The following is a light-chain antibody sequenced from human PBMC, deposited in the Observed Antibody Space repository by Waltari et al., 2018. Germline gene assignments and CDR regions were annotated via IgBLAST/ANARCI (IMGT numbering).Light chain of an antibody. V-gene: IGLV2-14*01. CDR2: EVT. J-gene: IGLJ1*01. CDR1: NSDVGRYNS. CDR3: SSYTTSRTYV. Sequence: QSALTQPASVSGSPGQSITIPCTGTNSDVGRYNSLSWYQQHPREAPKLMIFEVTNRPSGVSNRFSGSKSGNTASLIISGLQGEDEADYYCSSYTTSRTYVFGTGTKVTVL.